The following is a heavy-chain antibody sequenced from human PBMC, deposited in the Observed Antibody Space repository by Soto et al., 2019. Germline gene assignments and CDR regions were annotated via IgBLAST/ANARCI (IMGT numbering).Heavy chain of an antibody. CDR3: AREVASSWSGENWFDP. D-gene: IGHD6-13*01. CDR2: IWYDGSNK. CDR1: GFTFSSYG. J-gene: IGHJ5*02. Sequence: GWSLRLSCAASGFTFSSYGMHWVRQTPGKGLEWVAVIWYDGSNKYYADSVKGRFTISRDNSKNTLYLQMNSLRAEDTAVYYCAREVASSWSGENWFDPWGQGTLVTVSS. V-gene: IGHV3-33*01.